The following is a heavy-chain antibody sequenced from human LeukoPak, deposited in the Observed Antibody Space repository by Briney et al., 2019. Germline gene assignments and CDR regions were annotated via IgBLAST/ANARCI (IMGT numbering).Heavy chain of an antibody. J-gene: IGHJ5*02. CDR1: GFTFDDYA. CDR2: ISWNSGSI. CDR3: AREVARNWFDP. V-gene: IGHV3-9*01. Sequence: PGGSLRLSCAASGFTFDDYAMHWVRQAPGKGLEWVSGISWNSGSIGYADSVKGRFTISRDNAKNSLYLQMNSLRAEDTALYYCAREVARNWFDPWGQGTLVTVSS.